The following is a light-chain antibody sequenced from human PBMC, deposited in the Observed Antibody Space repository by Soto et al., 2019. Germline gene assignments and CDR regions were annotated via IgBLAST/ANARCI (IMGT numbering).Light chain of an antibody. V-gene: IGLV4-69*01. J-gene: IGLJ2*01. CDR1: SGHSNYA. CDR3: QTWVTGIHI. CDR2: LNSDGSH. Sequence: QSVLTQSPSASLGASVKLTCTLSSGHSNYAIAWHQQQPEKGPRFLMKLNSDGSHSKGDGIPDRFSGSSSGAERYLTISTLQSEDEADYYCQTWVTGIHIFGGGTKLTVL.